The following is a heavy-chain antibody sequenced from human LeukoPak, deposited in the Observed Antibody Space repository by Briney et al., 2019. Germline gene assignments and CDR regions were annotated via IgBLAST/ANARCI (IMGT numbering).Heavy chain of an antibody. J-gene: IGHJ4*02. D-gene: IGHD3-22*01. CDR3: AKADSPYYYDSSDDY. CDR2: ISGSGGST. Sequence: PGGSLRLSCAASGFTFSSYAMSWVRQAPGKGLEWVSAISGSGGSTYYADSVKGRLTISRDNSKNTLYLQMNSLRAEDTAVYYCAKADSPYYYDSSDDYWGQGTLVTVSS. V-gene: IGHV3-23*01. CDR1: GFTFSSYA.